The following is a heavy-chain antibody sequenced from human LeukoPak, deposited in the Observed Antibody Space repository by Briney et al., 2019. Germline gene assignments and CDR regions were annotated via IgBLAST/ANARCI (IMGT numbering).Heavy chain of an antibody. J-gene: IGHJ4*02. Sequence: ASVKVSCQASGYTFTSYYMHWVRQAPGRGLEWMGIINPSGGSTSYAQKFQGRVTMNRDTSTRTVYMELSSLRSEDTAVYYCAREGHGELPPFDYWGQGTLVTVSS. CDR3: AREGHGELPPFDY. CDR1: GYTFTSYY. V-gene: IGHV1-46*01. CDR2: INPSGGST. D-gene: IGHD1-26*01.